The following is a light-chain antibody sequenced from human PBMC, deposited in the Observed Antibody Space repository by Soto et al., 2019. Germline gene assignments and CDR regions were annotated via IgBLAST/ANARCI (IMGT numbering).Light chain of an antibody. V-gene: IGLV2-8*01. CDR1: FNDVGGYNY. J-gene: IGLJ2*01. Sequence: QSALTQPPSASGSPGQSVTISCTGTFNDVGGYNYVSWYQQHPGKAPKLMIYEVSKRPSGVPDRFSGSKSGNTASLTVSGLQAEDEADYYCSSYAGSNDVVFGGGTKLTVL. CDR3: SSYAGSNDVV. CDR2: EVS.